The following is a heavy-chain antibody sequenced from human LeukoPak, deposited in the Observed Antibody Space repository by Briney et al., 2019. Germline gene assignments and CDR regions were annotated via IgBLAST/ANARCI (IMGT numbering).Heavy chain of an antibody. CDR3: AGDRGYSGYGE. V-gene: IGHV1-8*01. D-gene: IGHD5-12*01. CDR1: GYTFTSYD. CDR2: MNPNSGNT. J-gene: IGHJ4*02. Sequence: ASVKVSCKASGYTFTSYDINWVRQATGRGLEWMGWMNPNSGNTGYAQKFQGRVTMTRNTSISTAYMELSSLRSDDTAVYYCAGDRGYSGYGEWGQGTLVTVSS.